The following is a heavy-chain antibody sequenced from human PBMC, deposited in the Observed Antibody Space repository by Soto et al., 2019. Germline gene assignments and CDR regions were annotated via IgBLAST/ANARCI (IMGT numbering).Heavy chain of an antibody. CDR1: GFTFSSYW. D-gene: IGHD6-19*01. V-gene: IGHV3-7*01. CDR3: ARQRLIYSSGFDY. CDR2: IKQDGSEK. Sequence: LSLTCAASGFTFSSYWMSWVRQAPGKGLEWVANIKQDGSEKYYVDSVKGRFTISRDNAKNSLYLQMNSLRAEDTAVYYCARQRLIYSSGFDYWGQGTLVTVSS. J-gene: IGHJ4*02.